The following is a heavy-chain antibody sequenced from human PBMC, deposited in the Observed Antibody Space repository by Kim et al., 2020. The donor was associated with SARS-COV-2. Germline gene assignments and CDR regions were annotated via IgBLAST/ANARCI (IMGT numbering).Heavy chain of an antibody. CDR3: ARDSPGLYAGTTGRHAFDV. CDR2: IHSTGVA. V-gene: IGHV4-30-4*01. D-gene: IGHD1-7*01. CDR1: GASISSGDFY. Sequence: SETLSLTCSVSGASISSGDFYWSWIRQPPGKGLGWIGFIHSTGVAYYTPSLQGRTSILLDTSMNQFSLKINSVTGADTAVYFCARDSPGLYAGTTGRHAFDVWGQGKLVIVSS. J-gene: IGHJ3*01.